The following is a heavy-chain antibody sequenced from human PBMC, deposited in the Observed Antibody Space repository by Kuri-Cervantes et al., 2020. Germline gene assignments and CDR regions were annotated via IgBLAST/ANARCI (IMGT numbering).Heavy chain of an antibody. Sequence: SQTLSLTCAVSGYSISSDYYWAWIRQPPGKGLEWIGAIYRTGNSYYNPSLKSRVSISVDTSKNQFSLKVNSVTAADTAVYYCARHGVVMAYGGLDYWGQGTLVTVSS. D-gene: IGHD3-16*01. CDR1: GYSISSDYY. J-gene: IGHJ4*02. CDR3: ARHGVVMAYGGLDY. CDR2: IYRTGNS. V-gene: IGHV4-38-2*01.